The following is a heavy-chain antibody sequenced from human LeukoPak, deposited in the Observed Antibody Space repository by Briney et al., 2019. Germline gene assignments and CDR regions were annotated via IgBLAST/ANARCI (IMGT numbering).Heavy chain of an antibody. V-gene: IGHV3-23*01. CDR2: TSESGGST. CDR1: GFTFSSYA. J-gene: IGHJ3*02. Sequence: GGSLRLSCEASGFTFSSYAMGRVRQAPGKGLEWVSVTSESGGSTHYADSVKGRFTIYRDNSKNTLYLQMNSLGGEDTAVYYCAKGRWGLTINNFDIWGQGRMVTVSS. CDR3: AKGRWGLTINNFDI. D-gene: IGHD3-9*01.